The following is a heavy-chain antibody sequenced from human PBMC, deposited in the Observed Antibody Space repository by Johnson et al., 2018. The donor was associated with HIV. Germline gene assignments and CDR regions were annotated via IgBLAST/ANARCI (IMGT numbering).Heavy chain of an antibody. CDR3: ARQRGCDI. V-gene: IGHV3-7*01. Sequence: VESGGGLVQPGGSLRLSCAASGFSIRGHWMSWLRQAPGKGLEWVANIKQDGSETNYVDSVKGRFTISRDNPKNSLYLQMNSLRVEDTAVYYCARQRGCDIWGQGTMVTVSS. CDR2: IKQDGSET. J-gene: IGHJ3*02. CDR1: GFSIRGHW.